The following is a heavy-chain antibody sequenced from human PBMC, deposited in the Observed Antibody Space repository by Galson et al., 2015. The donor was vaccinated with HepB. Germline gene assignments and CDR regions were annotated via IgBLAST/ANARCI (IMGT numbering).Heavy chain of an antibody. CDR1: GGTFSSYA. Sequence: SVKVSCKASGGTFSSYAISWVRQAPGQGLEWMGGIIPIFGTANYAQKFQGRVTITADESTSTAYMELSSLRSEDTAVYYCARDPGATYNWFDPWGQGTLVTVSS. J-gene: IGHJ5*02. D-gene: IGHD1-26*01. CDR3: ARDPGATYNWFDP. CDR2: IIPIFGTA. V-gene: IGHV1-69*13.